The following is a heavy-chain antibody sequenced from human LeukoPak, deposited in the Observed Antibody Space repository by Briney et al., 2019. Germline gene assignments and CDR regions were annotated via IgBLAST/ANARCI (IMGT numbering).Heavy chain of an antibody. V-gene: IGHV4-59*12. CDR2: IYYSGST. Sequence: SETLSLTCTVSGGSISSYYWSWIRQPPGKGLEWIGYIYYSGSTNYNPSLKSRVTISVDTSKNQSSLKLSSVTAADTAVYYCARDANTRLDYWGQGTLVTVSS. J-gene: IGHJ4*02. D-gene: IGHD3-3*01. CDR3: ARDANTRLDY. CDR1: GGSISSYY.